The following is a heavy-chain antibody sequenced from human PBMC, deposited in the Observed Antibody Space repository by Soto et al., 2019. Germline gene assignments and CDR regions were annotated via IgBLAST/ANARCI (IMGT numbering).Heavy chain of an antibody. D-gene: IGHD3-3*01. J-gene: IGHJ6*02. CDR3: ASQFDFWSGHFGMDV. CDR1: GFTFRTYW. Sequence: EVQLVESGGGLVQPGGSLRLSCVDSGFTFRTYWMSWVRQAPGKGLEWVANIKVDGSEKYYVDSVKGRFTISRANAKNSLFLQMNSLRAEDTAVYFCASQFDFWSGHFGMDVWGQGTTVTVSS. CDR2: IKVDGSEK. V-gene: IGHV3-7*01.